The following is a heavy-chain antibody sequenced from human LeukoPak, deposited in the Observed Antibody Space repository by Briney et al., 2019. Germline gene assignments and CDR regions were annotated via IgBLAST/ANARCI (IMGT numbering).Heavy chain of an antibody. CDR2: ISTTGTTI. V-gene: IGHV3-48*03. CDR1: GFIFSSYE. Sequence: PGGSLRLSCEASGFIFSSYEMNWVRQAPGKGLEWVSYISTTGTTIYYSDSVRGRFTISRDNARNSLLLQMSSLRAEDTAVYYCARGRRDGYNYWGQGTLVTVSS. J-gene: IGHJ4*02. D-gene: IGHD5-24*01. CDR3: ARGRRDGYNY.